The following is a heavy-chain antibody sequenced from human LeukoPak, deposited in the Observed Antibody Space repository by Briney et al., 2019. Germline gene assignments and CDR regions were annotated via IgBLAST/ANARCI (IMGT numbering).Heavy chain of an antibody. Sequence: SETLSLTCAVYGVSFSDYYWSWLRQPPGKGLEGIGEINHSGSTNYNPSLKSRVTISVDTSKNQFSLKLSSVTAADTAVYYCAQGHDYGDYLNWFDPWGQGTLVTVSS. J-gene: IGHJ5*02. CDR1: GVSFSDYY. V-gene: IGHV4-34*01. CDR3: AQGHDYGDYLNWFDP. CDR2: INHSGST. D-gene: IGHD4-17*01.